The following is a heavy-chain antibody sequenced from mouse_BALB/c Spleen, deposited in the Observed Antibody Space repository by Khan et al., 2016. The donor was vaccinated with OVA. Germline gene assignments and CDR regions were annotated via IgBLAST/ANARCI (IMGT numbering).Heavy chain of an antibody. CDR2: IIPSTDYT. CDR3: AKGGAYYRSDGWCAY. V-gene: IGHV1-4*01. D-gene: IGHD2-14*01. CDR1: GYTFTTYT. Sequence: QVQLQQSGAELARPGASVKMSCKASGYTFTTYTIHWVKQRPGQGLEWIGYIIPSTDYTTYNQKFKDKATLTADNSSSTAYMQLRSLTSDDSAVHYCAKGGAYYRSDGWCAYWGQGTLVTVSA. J-gene: IGHJ3*01.